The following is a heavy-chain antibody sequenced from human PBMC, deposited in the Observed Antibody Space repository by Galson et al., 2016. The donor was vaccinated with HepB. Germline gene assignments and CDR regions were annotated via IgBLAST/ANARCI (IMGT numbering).Heavy chain of an antibody. CDR1: GFTFSTYG. J-gene: IGHJ4*02. D-gene: IGHD2-21*01. Sequence: SLRLSCAASGFTFSTYGMHWVRQAPGKGLEWVAVIWYDGSNKYYADSVKGRFTISRDNSKDTLYLQMNSLRAEDTAVYYCARGAAYDYWGQGTLVTVSS. CDR2: IWYDGSNK. V-gene: IGHV3-33*01. CDR3: ARGAAYDY.